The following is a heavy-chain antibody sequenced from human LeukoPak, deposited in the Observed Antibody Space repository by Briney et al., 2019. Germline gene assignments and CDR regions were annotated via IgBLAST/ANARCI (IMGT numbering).Heavy chain of an antibody. Sequence: PGGSLRLSCAASGFTFSNYAMSWVRQAPGRRLEWVSAISAGDFSTYYADSVRGRFTISRDNYRNILYLQMNSLRAEDTAVYYCAELGITMIGGVWGKGTTVTISS. D-gene: IGHD3-10*02. CDR1: GFTFSNYA. V-gene: IGHV3-23*01. J-gene: IGHJ6*04. CDR2: ISAGDFST. CDR3: AELGITMIGGV.